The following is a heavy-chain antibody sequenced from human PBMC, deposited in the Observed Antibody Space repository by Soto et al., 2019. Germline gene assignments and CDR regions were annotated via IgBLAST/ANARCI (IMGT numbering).Heavy chain of an antibody. Sequence: GVLRLSCADSGFTFSTYALSWVRDAPGKGLEWVSAINERGGSTYYADSVKGRFTISRDNSKNTLYLQMKSLRAEDTALYYCAKDKSGTTAFDIWGQGTMVTV. V-gene: IGHV3-23*01. J-gene: IGHJ3*02. CDR2: INERGGST. D-gene: IGHD1-1*01. CDR3: AKDKSGTTAFDI. CDR1: GFTFSTYA.